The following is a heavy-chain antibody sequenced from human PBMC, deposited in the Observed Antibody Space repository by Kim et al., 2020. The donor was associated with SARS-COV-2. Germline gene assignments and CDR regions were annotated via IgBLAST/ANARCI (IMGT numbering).Heavy chain of an antibody. CDR1: GGSISGYY. CDR2: IHYSGST. V-gene: IGHV4-59*01. J-gene: IGHJ4*02. CDR3: ASVVGGRYLYSFVY. D-gene: IGHD3-16*02. Sequence: SETLSLTCTVSGGSISGYYWSWIRQPPGKGLEWIGYIHYSGSTNYNASLKSRVTTSVDTSKNQFSLKLSSLTAADTAVYYSASVVGGRYLYSFVYCGQGT.